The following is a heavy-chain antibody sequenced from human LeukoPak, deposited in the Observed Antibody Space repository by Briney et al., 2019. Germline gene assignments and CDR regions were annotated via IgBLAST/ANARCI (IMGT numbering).Heavy chain of an antibody. CDR3: AKASNGGSYYGVIIDY. CDR1: GFTFSTYW. Sequence: QPGGSLRLSCAASGFTFSTYWMHWVRQAPGTGLVWVSRIKSDGSNSNYADCVKGRFTISRDNAKNTLYLQMNSLRAEDTAVYHCAKASNGGSYYGVIIDYWGQGTLVTVSS. D-gene: IGHD1-26*01. V-gene: IGHV3-74*01. CDR2: IKSDGSNS. J-gene: IGHJ4*02.